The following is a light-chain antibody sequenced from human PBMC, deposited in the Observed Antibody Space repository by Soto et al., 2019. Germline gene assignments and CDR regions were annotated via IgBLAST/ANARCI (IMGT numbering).Light chain of an antibody. Sequence: QSALTQPPSASGSPGQSVTIPCTGTSSDVGGYDHVSWYQQHPGKAPKLMIYEVTKRPAGVPDRFSGSKSGNTASLTVSGLQAEDEADYYCQSYDSSLSVYVFGTGTKVTVL. J-gene: IGLJ1*01. CDR3: QSYDSSLSVYV. CDR1: SSDVGGYDH. V-gene: IGLV2-8*01. CDR2: EVT.